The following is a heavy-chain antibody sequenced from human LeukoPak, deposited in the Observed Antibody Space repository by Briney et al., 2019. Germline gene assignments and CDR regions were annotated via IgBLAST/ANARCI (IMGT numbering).Heavy chain of an antibody. J-gene: IGHJ4*02. D-gene: IGHD6-13*01. CDR2: ISAYNGNT. V-gene: IGHV1-18*03. CDR1: GYTFTSYG. Sequence: ASVKVSCKASGYTFTSYGINWVRQAPGQGLEWMGWISAYNGNTNYAQKLQGRVTITRDTSASTAYMELSSLRSEDMAVYYCARGKSSSWDRAFDYWGQGTLVTVSS. CDR3: ARGKSSSWDRAFDY.